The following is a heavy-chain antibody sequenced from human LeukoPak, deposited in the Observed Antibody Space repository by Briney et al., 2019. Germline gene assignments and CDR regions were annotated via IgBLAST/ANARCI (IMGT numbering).Heavy chain of an antibody. CDR3: AISGWSYQKRTDS. V-gene: IGHV4-34*01. CDR2: VNHSGNT. CDR1: NGSFNAYY. D-gene: IGHD2-15*01. Sequence: SETLSLTCAVSNGSFNAYYWSWIRQSPGKGLEWIGEVNHSGNTNYNPSLKGRVTISVDTSKSHFSLELTSVTAADTSVYYCAISGWSYQKRTDSWGQGTLVTVSS. J-gene: IGHJ4*02.